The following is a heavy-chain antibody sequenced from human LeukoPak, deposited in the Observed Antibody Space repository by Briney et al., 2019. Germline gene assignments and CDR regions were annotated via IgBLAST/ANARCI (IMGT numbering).Heavy chain of an antibody. V-gene: IGHV1-69*06. Sequence: SVKVSCKVSGGTINGFAFYWVRQAPGQGLEWMGRIIPSFGTVHNAQKFQDRLTITADKSTNTVHMELTGLMSDDTAIYYCATPPPGYSFSNHFYYLDVWGKGTTVIDSS. D-gene: IGHD5-18*01. CDR1: GGTINGFA. CDR3: ATPPPGYSFSNHFYYLDV. J-gene: IGHJ6*03. CDR2: IIPSFGTV.